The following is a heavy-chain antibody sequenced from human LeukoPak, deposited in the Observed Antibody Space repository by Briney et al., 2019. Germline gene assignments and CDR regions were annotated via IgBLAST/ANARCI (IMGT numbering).Heavy chain of an antibody. J-gene: IGHJ4*02. CDR2: ISTSSNYI. CDR3: ARDVGGGSTPIDY. V-gene: IGHV3-21*01. D-gene: IGHD3-16*01. CDR1: GFAFRTYN. Sequence: PGGSLRLSCAASGFAFRTYNMNWVRQAPGKGLEWASFISTSSNYIYYADSVKGRFTISRDNAKNSLYLQMNSLTGEDAALYYCARDVGGGSTPIDYWGQGTLVTVSS.